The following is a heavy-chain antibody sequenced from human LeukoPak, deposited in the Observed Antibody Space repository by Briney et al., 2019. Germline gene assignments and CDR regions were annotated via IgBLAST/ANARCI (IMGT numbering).Heavy chain of an antibody. Sequence: ASVKVSCKASGYTFTGYYVHWVRQAPGQGLEWMGWISPNNGGTSYAQNFRDRVTMTTDTSINTAYMELSWLTPDDTAVYYCAREWDCSGGICFPRGFDFWGQGTLVTVSS. CDR2: ISPNNGGT. D-gene: IGHD2-15*01. V-gene: IGHV1-2*02. CDR3: AREWDCSGGICFPRGFDF. CDR1: GYTFTGYY. J-gene: IGHJ4*02.